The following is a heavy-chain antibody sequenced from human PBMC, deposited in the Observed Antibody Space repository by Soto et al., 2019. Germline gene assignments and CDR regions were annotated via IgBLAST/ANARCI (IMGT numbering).Heavy chain of an antibody. D-gene: IGHD3-22*01. CDR2: IYYSGST. J-gene: IGHJ4*02. CDR3: ARGGRSSGYYAFDY. Sequence: SETLSLTCTVPGGSISSYYWSWIRQPPGKGLEWIGYIYYSGSTNYNPSLKSRVTISVDTSKNQFSLKLSSVTAADTAVYYCARGGRSSGYYAFDYWGRGTLVTVSS. CDR1: GGSISSYY. V-gene: IGHV4-59*01.